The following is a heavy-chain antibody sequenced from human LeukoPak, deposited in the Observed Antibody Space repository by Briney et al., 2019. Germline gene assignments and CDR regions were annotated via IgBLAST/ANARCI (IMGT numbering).Heavy chain of an antibody. J-gene: IGHJ4*02. Sequence: GGSLRLSCAASGFTFSSYGLHWVRPAPGKGLEWAAVIWYDGSNKYYEDSVKGRFTISRDNSKNTLYLQMNSLRAEDTAVYYCARDWGSGNSYYFDYWGQGTLVTVSS. CDR3: ARDWGSGNSYYFDY. D-gene: IGHD3-10*01. V-gene: IGHV3-33*01. CDR2: IWYDGSNK. CDR1: GFTFSSYG.